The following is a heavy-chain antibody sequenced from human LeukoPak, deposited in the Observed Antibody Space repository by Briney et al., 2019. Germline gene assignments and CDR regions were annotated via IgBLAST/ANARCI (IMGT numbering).Heavy chain of an antibody. J-gene: IGHJ4*02. CDR3: ARHYCSSTSCYIDY. CDR2: IYYSGST. Sequence: SETLSLTCTVSGGSISSSSYYWGWIRQPPGKGLEWIGSIYYSGSTYYNPSLKSRVTISVDTSKNQFSLKLSSVTAADTAVYYCARHYCSSTSCYIDYWCQGTLVTVSS. CDR1: GGSISSSSYY. D-gene: IGHD2-2*02. V-gene: IGHV4-39*01.